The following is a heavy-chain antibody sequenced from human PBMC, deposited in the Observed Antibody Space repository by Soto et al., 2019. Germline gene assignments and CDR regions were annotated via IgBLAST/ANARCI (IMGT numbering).Heavy chain of an antibody. V-gene: IGHV3-48*02. CDR3: ARRITMVRGPYSCYAIEV. D-gene: IGHD3-10*01. J-gene: IGHJ6*02. CDR2: ITSTSSTK. CDR1: GCPFISHT. Sequence: PGGSLSRTCAASGCPFISHTMNWVRQAPGKGLEWISYITSTSSTKNYADSVKGRFTISRDNANNSLYLQMNSLRDEDTAVYYCARRITMVRGPYSCYAIEVWGQGTTVTVTS.